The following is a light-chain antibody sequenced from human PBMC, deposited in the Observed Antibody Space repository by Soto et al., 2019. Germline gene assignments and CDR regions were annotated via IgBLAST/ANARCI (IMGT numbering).Light chain of an antibody. J-gene: IGLJ1*01. CDR3: GAWDGSLELYL. CDR1: RSNIGNNY. V-gene: IGLV1-51*01. CDR2: DSN. Sequence: QAVVTQPPSLSAAPGQTVTISCSGSRSNIGNNYVSWYQQLPGAAPKLLIYDSNKRPSGIPERFSASKSGTSATLGITGLRTGDEADYYCGAWDGSLELYLFGSGTKLTVL.